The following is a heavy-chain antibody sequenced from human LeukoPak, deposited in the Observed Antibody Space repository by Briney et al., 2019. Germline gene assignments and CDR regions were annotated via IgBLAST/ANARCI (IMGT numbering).Heavy chain of an antibody. D-gene: IGHD2-15*01. Sequence: GGSLRLSCAASGFTFSNYGMTWVRQPPGKGLEWVSSISSSSGYRYYADSVKGRFTISRDNAKNSLYLQLNSLRAEDTAVYYCARDLTGSASIDYWGQGTLVTVSS. V-gene: IGHV3-21*01. CDR2: ISSSSGYR. CDR1: GFTFSNYG. CDR3: ARDLTGSASIDY. J-gene: IGHJ4*02.